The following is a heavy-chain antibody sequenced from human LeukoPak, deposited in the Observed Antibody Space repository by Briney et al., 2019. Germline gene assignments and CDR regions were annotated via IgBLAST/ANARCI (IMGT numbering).Heavy chain of an antibody. CDR2: IYSSGSA. D-gene: IGHD3-22*01. CDR1: GSSINNNF. J-gene: IGHJ4*01. Sequence: SETLSLTCTVSGSSINNNFWTWIRQPPGKGLEWIGYIYSSGSANYNPSLKSRIIISGDTSKNQISLRLTSVTAADTAMYFCARHRDYYDTWGHGTLVTVSS. CDR3: ARHRDYYDT. V-gene: IGHV4-59*08.